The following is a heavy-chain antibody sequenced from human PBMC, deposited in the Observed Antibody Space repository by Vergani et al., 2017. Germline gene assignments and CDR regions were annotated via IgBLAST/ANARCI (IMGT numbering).Heavy chain of an antibody. V-gene: IGHV4-59*01. J-gene: IGHJ5*02. CDR3: ARKGYCSGGSCYSGSNWFDP. CDR2: IYYSGST. Sequence: QVQLQESGPGLVKPSETLSLTCTVSGGSISSYYWSWIRQPPGKGLEWIGYIYYSGSTKYNPSLKSRVTISVDPSKNQFSLKLSSVTAADTAVYYCARKGYCSGGSCYSGSNWFDPWGQGTLVTVSS. D-gene: IGHD2-15*01. CDR1: GGSISSYY.